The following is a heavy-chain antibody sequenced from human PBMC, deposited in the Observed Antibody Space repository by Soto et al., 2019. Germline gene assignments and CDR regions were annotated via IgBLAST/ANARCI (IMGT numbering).Heavy chain of an antibody. J-gene: IGHJ4*02. CDR1: GYTFIFSA. V-gene: IGHV1-3*01. D-gene: IGHD1-26*01. CDR2: INAGNGNK. Sequence: ASVKVSCKASGYTFIFSAMHWVRQAPGQRLEWMGWINAGNGNKKYSEKFQGRVTITRDTSASTAYMELSSLKSEDTAVYYCAREGGGAVKQFDSWGQGTLVTVSS. CDR3: AREGGGAVKQFDS.